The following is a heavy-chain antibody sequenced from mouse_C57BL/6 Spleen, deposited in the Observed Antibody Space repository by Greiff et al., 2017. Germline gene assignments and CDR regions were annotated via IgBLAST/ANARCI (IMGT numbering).Heavy chain of an antibody. Sequence: VQLQQPGAELVRPGSSVKLSCKASGYTFTSYWMHWVKQRPIHGLEWIGNIDTSDSETHYNQKLKDKATLTVDQSSSPAYMHLSSLTSEDSAVYYCARRAYYSNSYWYFDVWGTGTTVTVSS. V-gene: IGHV1-52*01. D-gene: IGHD2-5*01. CDR3: ARRAYYSNSYWYFDV. J-gene: IGHJ1*03. CDR2: IDTSDSET. CDR1: GYTFTSYW.